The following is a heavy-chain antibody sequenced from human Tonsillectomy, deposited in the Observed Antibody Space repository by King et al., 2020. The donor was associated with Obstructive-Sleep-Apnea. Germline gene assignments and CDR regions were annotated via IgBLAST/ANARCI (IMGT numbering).Heavy chain of an antibody. D-gene: IGHD4-17*01. CDR3: ARDYGGLESYFDF. J-gene: IGHJ4*02. CDR2: INAANGDT. Sequence: VQLVQSGADVKKPGASVKVSCKASRYTFTNYAMHWVRQAPGQRLEWMGWINAANGDTKYSQKLQGRVHITRDTSESPAYMELSSLSSEDTAVYYCARDYGGLESYFDFWGQGTLVTVSS. V-gene: IGHV1-3*01. CDR1: RYTFTNYA.